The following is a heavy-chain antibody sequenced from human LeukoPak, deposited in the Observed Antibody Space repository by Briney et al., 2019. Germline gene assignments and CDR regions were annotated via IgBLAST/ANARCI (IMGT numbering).Heavy chain of an antibody. D-gene: IGHD3-22*01. CDR3: ARPGDYYDSSGYYWVL. J-gene: IGHJ4*02. CDR1: GGSISSYY. Sequence: PSETLSLTCTVSGGSISSYYWSWIRQPAGKGLEWIRRIYTSGSTNYNPSLKSRVTMSVDTSKNQFSLKLSSVTAADTAVYYCARPGDYYDSSGYYWVLWGQGTLVTVSS. V-gene: IGHV4-4*07. CDR2: IYTSGST.